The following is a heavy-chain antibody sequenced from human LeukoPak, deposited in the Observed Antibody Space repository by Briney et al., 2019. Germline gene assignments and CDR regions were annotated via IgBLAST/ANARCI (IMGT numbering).Heavy chain of an antibody. CDR1: GYTFTDHY. CDR3: ARRYPSMTTVTTYNWCAP. CDR2: INPKSGGT. J-gene: IGHJ5*02. Sequence: ASVKVSCKPSGYTFTDHYMHWVRQAPGQRLEWMGWINPKSGGTDYAQKFEGSVTQTRDTSISTAYMERSRLKSDDTAMYYCARRYPSMTTVTTYNWCAPWGQGTLVTVSS. D-gene: IGHD4-17*01. V-gene: IGHV1-2*02.